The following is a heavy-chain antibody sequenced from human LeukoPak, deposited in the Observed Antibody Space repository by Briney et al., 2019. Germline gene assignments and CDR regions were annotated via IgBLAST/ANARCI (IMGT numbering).Heavy chain of an antibody. CDR3: ARDKDLITIFGVVINGMDV. J-gene: IGHJ6*02. D-gene: IGHD3-3*01. CDR1: GGSFSSGSYY. V-gene: IGHV4-61*01. CDR2: IYYSGST. Sequence: PSETLSLTCTVSGGSFSSGSYYWSWIRQPPGKGLEWIGYIYYSGSTNYNPSLKSRVTISVDTSKNQFSLKLSSVTAADTAVYYCARDKDLITIFGVVINGMDVWGQGTTVTVSS.